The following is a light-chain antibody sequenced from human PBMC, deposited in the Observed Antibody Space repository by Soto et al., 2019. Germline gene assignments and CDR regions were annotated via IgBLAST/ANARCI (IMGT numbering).Light chain of an antibody. CDR3: SLYTSENAYV. V-gene: IGLV2-18*01. CDR1: STDFVSYNR. Sequence: LTQPPSVSGSPGQSVTISCTGTSTDFVSYNRVSWYQQPPGTAPKLMIYEVSKRPSGVPDRFSGSKSGNTASLTISGLQAAYEADYYCSLYTSENAYVFGAGTKVNV. J-gene: IGLJ1*01. CDR2: EVS.